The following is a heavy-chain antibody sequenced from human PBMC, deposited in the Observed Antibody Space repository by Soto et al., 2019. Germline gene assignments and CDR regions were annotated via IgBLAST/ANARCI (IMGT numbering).Heavy chain of an antibody. CDR1: GYTITIYG. CDR3: AGDSTSGNWFGT. V-gene: IGHV1-18*01. CDR2: ISAYNGNT. J-gene: IGHJ5*02. Sequence: VKVACKAAGYTITIYGISWVRQATGQGLEWMGWISAYNGNTNYAQKLQGRVTMTTDTSTSTAYMELRSLRSDDTAVYYCAGDSTSGNWFGTWGQRPLVTVSS. D-gene: IGHD6-13*01.